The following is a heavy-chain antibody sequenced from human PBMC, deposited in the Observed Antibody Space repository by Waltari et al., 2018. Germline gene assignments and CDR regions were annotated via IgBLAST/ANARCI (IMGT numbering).Heavy chain of an antibody. D-gene: IGHD6-19*01. CDR1: GGPFSGYY. CDR3: ARDARDWEAVANTYFDS. CDR2: VDHSGSA. Sequence: QVQLQQWGAGLLKPSETLSPTCAVYGGPFSGYYWSWIRQPPGKGLEWVGEVDHSGSANHSPSPKSRATISVDTSKKQFSLTLTYVTAADTAVYYCARDARDWEAVANTYFDSWGQGTLVAVSS. J-gene: IGHJ4*02. V-gene: IGHV4-34*02.